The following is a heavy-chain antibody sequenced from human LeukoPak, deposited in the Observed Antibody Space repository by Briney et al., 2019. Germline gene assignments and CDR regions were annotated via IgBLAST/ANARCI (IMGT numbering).Heavy chain of an antibody. D-gene: IGHD6-19*01. CDR2: ISYGGSNK. J-gene: IGHJ4*02. Sequence: GRSLRLSCAASGFTFSSYGMHWVRQAPGKGLEWVAVISYGGSNKYYADSVKGRFTISRDNSKNTLYLQMNSLRAEDTAVYYCAKEFKSSGWYVVDYWGQGTLVTVSS. V-gene: IGHV3-30*18. CDR1: GFTFSSYG. CDR3: AKEFKSSGWYVVDY.